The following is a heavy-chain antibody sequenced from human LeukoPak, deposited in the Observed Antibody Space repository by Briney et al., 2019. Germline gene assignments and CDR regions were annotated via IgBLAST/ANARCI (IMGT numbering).Heavy chain of an antibody. V-gene: IGHV4-34*01. Sequence: PSETLSLTCAVYGGSFSGYYWSWIRQPPGKGLEWIGEINHSGSTNYNPSLKSRVTISVDTSKNQFSLKLSSVTAADTAVYYCARVKDPGGYYYYYYMDIWGKGNTVTASS. J-gene: IGHJ6*03. CDR1: GGSFSGYY. D-gene: IGHD3-16*01. CDR2: INHSGST. CDR3: ARVKDPGGYYYYYYMDI.